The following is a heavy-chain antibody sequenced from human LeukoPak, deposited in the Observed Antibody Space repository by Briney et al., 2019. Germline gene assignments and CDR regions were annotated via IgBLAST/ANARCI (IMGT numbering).Heavy chain of an antibody. J-gene: IGHJ4*02. CDR1: GFTFSNAW. CDR3: TAGTGRSDFDY. V-gene: IGHV3-15*01. Sequence: KAGGSLRLSCAASGFTFSNAWMSWVRQAPGRGLEWVGRIKRKGDDGTIDYAAPVKGRLSISRDDSKNTLYLQMNSLKSEDTAVYYCTAGTGRSDFDYWGQGTRVTVSS. CDR2: IKRKGDDGTI. D-gene: IGHD3/OR15-3a*01.